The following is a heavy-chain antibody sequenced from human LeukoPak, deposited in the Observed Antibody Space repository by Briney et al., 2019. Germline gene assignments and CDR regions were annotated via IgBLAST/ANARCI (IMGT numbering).Heavy chain of an antibody. CDR1: GGSISSYY. Sequence: SETLSLTCTVSGGSISSYYWSWIRQPPGKGLEWIGHVFYTGSSNYNPSLKSRVTISLDRSKNQFSLRLTSVTAADTAVYYCARAGPWQIDPWGQGTLVTVSS. D-gene: IGHD3-10*01. CDR3: ARAGPWQIDP. V-gene: IGHV4-59*01. CDR2: VFYTGSS. J-gene: IGHJ5*02.